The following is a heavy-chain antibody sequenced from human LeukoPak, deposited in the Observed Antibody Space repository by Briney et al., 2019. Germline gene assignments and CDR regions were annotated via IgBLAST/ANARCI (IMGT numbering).Heavy chain of an antibody. CDR1: RLTFSSYG. CDR3: ARDNDLLRYFDWPLDY. Sequence: GGSLRLSCAVSRLTFSSYGMHWVRQAPGKGLEWVAVISYDGSNKYYADSVKGRFTISRDNSKNTLYLQMNSLRVEDTAVYYCARDNDLLRYFDWPLDYWGQGTLVTVSS. CDR2: ISYDGSNK. V-gene: IGHV3-30*03. J-gene: IGHJ4*02. D-gene: IGHD3-9*01.